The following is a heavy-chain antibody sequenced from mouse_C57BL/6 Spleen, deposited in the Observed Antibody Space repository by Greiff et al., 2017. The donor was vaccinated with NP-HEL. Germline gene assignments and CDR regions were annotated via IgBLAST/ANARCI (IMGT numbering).Heavy chain of an antibody. CDR3: ARSGDYGPLGYAMDY. V-gene: IGHV2-2*01. D-gene: IGHD2-4*01. J-gene: IGHJ4*01. Sequence: QVQLKESGPGLVQPSQSLSITCTVSGFSLTSYGVHWVRQSPGKGLELLGVIWSGGSTDYNAAFISRLSISKDNSKSQVFFKMNSLQADDTAIYYCARSGDYGPLGYAMDYWGQGTSVTVSS. CDR2: IWSGGST. CDR1: GFSLTSYG.